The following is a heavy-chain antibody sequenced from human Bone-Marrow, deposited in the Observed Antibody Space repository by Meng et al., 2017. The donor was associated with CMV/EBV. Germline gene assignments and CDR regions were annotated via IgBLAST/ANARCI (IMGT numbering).Heavy chain of an antibody. V-gene: IGHV4-34*12. CDR2: IFHSGPT. CDR3: ARGSQVRGSCRGDYYYGTDV. CDR1: GGSFSGYY. Sequence: ETLSPTCAVYGGSFSGYYWSGIRQPPGKGLEWIGEIFHSGPTNHNPSLRSRVTISLDKSKNQFFLNLSSVSAADTAVYYCARGSQVRGSCRGDYYYGTDVWGQGTTVTVSS. D-gene: IGHD1-26*01. J-gene: IGHJ6*02.